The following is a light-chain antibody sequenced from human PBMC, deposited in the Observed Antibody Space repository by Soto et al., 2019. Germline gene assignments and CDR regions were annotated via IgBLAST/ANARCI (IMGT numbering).Light chain of an antibody. J-gene: IGKJ4*01. Sequence: EIVLTQSPGTLSLSPVARATLSCRASQSVDRNYLAWYQHKPGQAPRLLIYGASSRATGIPDRFSGSGSGTDFTLTISRLEPEDFAVYYCQQYGSSPDTFGGGTKVDIK. V-gene: IGKV3-20*01. CDR2: GAS. CDR1: QSVDRNY. CDR3: QQYGSSPDT.